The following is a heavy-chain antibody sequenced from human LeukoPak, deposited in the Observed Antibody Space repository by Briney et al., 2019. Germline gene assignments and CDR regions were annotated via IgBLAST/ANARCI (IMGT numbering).Heavy chain of an antibody. CDR1: GYTFTSYG. J-gene: IGHJ4*02. V-gene: IGHV1-18*01. D-gene: IGHD2-2*01. CDR3: ARDLRVARSSTSCPIGP. Sequence: ASVKVSCKASGYTFTSYGISWVRQAPGQGLEWMGWISAYNGNTNYAQKFQGRVTMTRDTSISTAYMELSRLRSDDTAVYYCARDLRVARSSTSCPIGPWGQGTLVTVSS. CDR2: ISAYNGNT.